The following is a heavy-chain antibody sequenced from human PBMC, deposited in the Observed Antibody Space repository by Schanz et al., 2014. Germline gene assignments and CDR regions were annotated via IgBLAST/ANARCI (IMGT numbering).Heavy chain of an antibody. Sequence: VQLVESGGGLVKPGGSLRLSCTASGFTFSSYAMRWVRQAPGKGLEWVALSSYDVSIKDYSDSVKGRFTISRDNSKDTLYLRMNSLLAEDTAVYYCAKCIGWYGRCAFDIWGQGTMVTVSS. CDR1: GFTFSSYA. V-gene: IGHV3-30*04. CDR2: SSYDVSIK. J-gene: IGHJ3*02. D-gene: IGHD6-19*01. CDR3: AKCIGWYGRCAFDI.